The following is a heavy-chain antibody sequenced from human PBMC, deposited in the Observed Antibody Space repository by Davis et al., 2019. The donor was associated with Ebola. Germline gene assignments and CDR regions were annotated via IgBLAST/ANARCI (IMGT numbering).Heavy chain of an antibody. CDR3: ATAVGYVDGMDV. Sequence: ASVKVSCMVSGYTLTELSMHWVRQAPGKGLEWMGGFDPEDGETINAQKFQGRVTMTEDTSTDTAYMELSSLRSEDTAVYYCATAVGYVDGMDVWGQGTTVTVSS. CDR2: FDPEDGET. D-gene: IGHD3-16*01. V-gene: IGHV1-24*01. J-gene: IGHJ6*02. CDR1: GYTLTELS.